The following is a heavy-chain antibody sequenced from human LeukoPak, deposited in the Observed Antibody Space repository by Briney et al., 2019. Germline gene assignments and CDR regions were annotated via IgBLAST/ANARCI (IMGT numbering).Heavy chain of an antibody. CDR1: GFTFSSYS. Sequence: PGGSLRLSCAASGFTFSSYSMNWVRQAPWKGLEWVSSISSSSSYIYYADSVKGRFTISRDNAKNSLYLQMNSLRAEDTAVYYCARDSGRIAARGEFDPWGQGTLVTVSS. D-gene: IGHD6-25*01. V-gene: IGHV3-21*01. CDR2: ISSSSSYI. J-gene: IGHJ5*02. CDR3: ARDSGRIAARGEFDP.